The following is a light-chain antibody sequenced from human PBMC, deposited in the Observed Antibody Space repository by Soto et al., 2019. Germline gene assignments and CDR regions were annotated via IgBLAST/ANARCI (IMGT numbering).Light chain of an antibody. CDR3: SSYTDSSNYV. CDR1: ISDLSIYNY. J-gene: IGLJ1*01. CDR2: QVT. Sequence: QSVLSQPASVSGSPGQSITISCTGTISDLSIYNYVSWYQQQPGKAPKLMIYQVTNRPSGVSNRFSGSRSGNTASLTISGRQAEDEADYYCSSYTDSSNYVFGTGTTVT. V-gene: IGLV2-14*01.